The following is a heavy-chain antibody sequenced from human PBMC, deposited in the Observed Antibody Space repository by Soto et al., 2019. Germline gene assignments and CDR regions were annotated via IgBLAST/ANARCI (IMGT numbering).Heavy chain of an antibody. V-gene: IGHV3-30-3*01. J-gene: IGHJ4*02. Sequence: GGSLRLSCAASGFTFSSYAMHWVRQAPGKGLEWVAVISYDGSNKYYADSVKGRFTISRDNSKNTLYLQMNRLRAEDTAVYYCARDGWLQTHIDYWGQGTLVTVSS. CDR2: ISYDGSNK. CDR3: ARDGWLQTHIDY. D-gene: IGHD5-12*01. CDR1: GFTFSSYA.